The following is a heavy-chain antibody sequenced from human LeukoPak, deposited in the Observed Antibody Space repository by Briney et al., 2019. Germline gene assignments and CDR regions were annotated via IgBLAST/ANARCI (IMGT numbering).Heavy chain of an antibody. J-gene: IGHJ4*02. D-gene: IGHD3-22*01. CDR3: ARQYYDSTGYYYFDY. CDR2: MYYSGST. V-gene: IGHV4-39*01. Sequence: SETLSLTCTVSGDFITGSTYYWDWIRQPPGKGLEWIGSMYYSGSTYSNPSLRSRVTMSADTSKNQFSLNLKSVTAADTAVYYCARQYYDSTGYYYFDYWGQGTLVTVSS. CDR1: GDFITGSTYY.